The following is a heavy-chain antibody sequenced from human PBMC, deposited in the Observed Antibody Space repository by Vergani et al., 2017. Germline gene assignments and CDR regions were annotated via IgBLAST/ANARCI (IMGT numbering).Heavy chain of an antibody. D-gene: IGHD2-15*01. CDR3: TTDNQRASLGHCSVTDCYGGVLDI. CDR1: GFTFDDYA. CDR2: ICWNSGSI. V-gene: IGHV3-9*01. J-gene: IGHJ3*02. Sequence: EVQLVESGGGLVQPGRSLRLSCAASGFTFDDYAMHWVRQAPGKGLEWVSGICWNSGSIGYADSVKGRFTISRDNAKNSLYLQMNSLRAEDTALYYCTTDNQRASLGHCSVTDCYGGVLDIWGQGRVV.